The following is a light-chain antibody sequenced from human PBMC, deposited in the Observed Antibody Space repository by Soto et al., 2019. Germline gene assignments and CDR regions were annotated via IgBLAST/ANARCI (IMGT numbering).Light chain of an antibody. CDR2: EVS. CDR1: SSDIGASNY. CDR3: TSYTSSTTWV. J-gene: IGLJ3*02. Sequence: QSVLTQPASVSGSPGQSITVSCTGTSSDIGASNYVSWYQQHPGKAPKLIISEVSNWPSGVSNRFSGSKSGSTASLTISGLQAEDEADYYCTSYTSSTTWVFGGGTKLTVL. V-gene: IGLV2-14*01.